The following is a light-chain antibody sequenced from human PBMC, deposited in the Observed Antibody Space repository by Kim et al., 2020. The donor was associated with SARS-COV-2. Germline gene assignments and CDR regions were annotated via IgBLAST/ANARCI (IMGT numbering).Light chain of an antibody. CDR3: QQFKSIPPT. V-gene: IGKV1-13*02. Sequence: AIQLAQSPSSLSASVGDRVTITCRASQGIGTSLAWYRQRPGKAPQLLMEGTSTLESGVPSGFTGSGSGTDFILTISSLQPEDFATYYCQQFKSIPPTFGQGTKVDIK. J-gene: IGKJ1*01. CDR2: GTS. CDR1: QGIGTS.